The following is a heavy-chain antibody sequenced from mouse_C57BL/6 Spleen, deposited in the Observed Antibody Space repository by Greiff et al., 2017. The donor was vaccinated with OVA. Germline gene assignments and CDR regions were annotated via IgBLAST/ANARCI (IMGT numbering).Heavy chain of an antibody. V-gene: IGHV1-63*01. D-gene: IGHD3-2*02. CDR2: IYPGGGYT. Sequence: VQGVESGAELVRPGTSVKMSCKASGYTFTNYWIGWAKQRPGHGLEWIGDIYPGGGYTNYNEKFKGKATLTADKSSSTAYMQFSSLTSEDSAIYYCARGGAQAPYYFDYWGQGTTLTVSS. CDR3: ARGGAQAPYYFDY. J-gene: IGHJ2*01. CDR1: GYTFTNYW.